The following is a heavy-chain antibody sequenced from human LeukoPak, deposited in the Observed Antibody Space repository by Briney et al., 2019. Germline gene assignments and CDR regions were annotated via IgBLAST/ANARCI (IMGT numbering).Heavy chain of an antibody. CDR3: AKDQGIAVAGTDDAFDI. CDR2: IAYDGSNE. Sequence: GGSLRLSRAASGFTFSNYVLHWVRQAPGKGLEWVAVIAYDGSNEYYAEFVKGRFTISRDNSKNTLYLQMYSLRAEDTAVYFCAKDQGIAVAGTDDAFDIWGQGTRVTVSS. CDR1: GFTFSNYV. V-gene: IGHV3-30*18. J-gene: IGHJ3*02. D-gene: IGHD6-19*01.